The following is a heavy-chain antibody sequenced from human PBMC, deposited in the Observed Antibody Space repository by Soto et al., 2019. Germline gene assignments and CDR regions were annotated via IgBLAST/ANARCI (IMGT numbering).Heavy chain of an antibody. V-gene: IGHV3-30*18. D-gene: IGHD1-1*01. Sequence: QVQLVQSGGGVVQPGRSLRLSCVASGFIFSTYGMHLVRQVPGKGLEWVAHISYDGSIEYYADSVKGRFTVSRDNAKHTLDLQMNGLKTEDTALYYCTKEYIVGTTWGYFESWGQGALVIVSS. CDR3: TKEYIVGTTWGYFES. CDR1: GFIFSTYG. J-gene: IGHJ4*02. CDR2: ISYDGSIE.